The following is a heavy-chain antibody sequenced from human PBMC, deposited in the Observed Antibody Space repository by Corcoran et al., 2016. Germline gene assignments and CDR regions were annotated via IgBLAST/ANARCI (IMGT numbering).Heavy chain of an antibody. V-gene: IGHV3-21*01. CDR1: GFPFSSYS. CDR3: ARDTDYDSFHYGMDV. CDR2: ISSSSSYI. D-gene: IGHD3-3*01. J-gene: IGHJ6*02. Sequence: EVQLVESGGGLVKPGGSLKLSCAPSGFPFSSYSMNWVRQAPGKGLEWVSSISSSSSYIYYAASVKGRFTISRDNAKNSLYLQMNSLRAEETAVDYCARDTDYDSFHYGMDVWGQGTTVTVSS.